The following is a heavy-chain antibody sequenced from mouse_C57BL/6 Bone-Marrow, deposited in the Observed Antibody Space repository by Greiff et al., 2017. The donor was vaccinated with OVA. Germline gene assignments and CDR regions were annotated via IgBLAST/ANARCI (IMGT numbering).Heavy chain of an antibody. CDR1: GYTFTSYW. Sequence: QVQLQQPGAELVMPGASVKLSCKASGYTFTSYWMHWVKQRPGQGLEWIGEIDPSDSYTNYNQKFKGKSTLTVDKSSSTAYMQLSSLTSEDSAVYDCARAVVAFYWYFDVWGTGTTVTVSS. J-gene: IGHJ1*03. CDR2: IDPSDSYT. V-gene: IGHV1-69*01. D-gene: IGHD1-1*01. CDR3: ARAVVAFYWYFDV.